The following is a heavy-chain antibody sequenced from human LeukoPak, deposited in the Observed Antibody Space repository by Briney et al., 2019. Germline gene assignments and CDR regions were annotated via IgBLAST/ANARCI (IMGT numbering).Heavy chain of an antibody. J-gene: IGHJ4*02. D-gene: IGHD3-9*01. CDR2: TNPNSGGT. Sequence: VSVKVSCKASGYTFTGYYMHWVRQAPGQGLEWMGWTNPNSGGTNYAQKFQGRVTMTRDTSISTAYMELSRLRSDDTAVYYCARGYYDILTGNYYFDYWGQGTLVTVSS. CDR1: GYTFTGYY. CDR3: ARGYYDILTGNYYFDY. V-gene: IGHV1-2*02.